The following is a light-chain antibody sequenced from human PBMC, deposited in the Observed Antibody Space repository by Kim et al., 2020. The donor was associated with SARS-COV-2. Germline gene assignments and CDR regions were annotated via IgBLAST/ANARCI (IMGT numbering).Light chain of an antibody. V-gene: IGKV1-33*01. Sequence: APVGDKVTITCQANQDISNNLNWNQQKPGKAPKVLIYDATILETGVPSRFSGSRSGTDFIFTINSLQPEDFATYYCQQYDNSVITFGGGTKVDIK. CDR2: DAT. CDR1: QDISNN. J-gene: IGKJ4*01. CDR3: QQYDNSVIT.